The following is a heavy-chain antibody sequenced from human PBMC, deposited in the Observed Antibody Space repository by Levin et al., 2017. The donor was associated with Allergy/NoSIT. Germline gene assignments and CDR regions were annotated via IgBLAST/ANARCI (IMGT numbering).Heavy chain of an antibody. CDR2: IYPGDSDT. CDR1: GYSFTSYW. J-gene: IGHJ6*03. Sequence: KVSCKGSGYSFTSYWIGWVRQMPGKGLEWMGIIYPGDSDTRYSPSFQGQVTISADKSISTAYLQWSSLKASDTAMYYCARHGYSSSWYGGGYYDYMDVWGKGTTVTVSS. CDR3: ARHGYSSSWYGGGYYDYMDV. V-gene: IGHV5-51*01. D-gene: IGHD6-13*01.